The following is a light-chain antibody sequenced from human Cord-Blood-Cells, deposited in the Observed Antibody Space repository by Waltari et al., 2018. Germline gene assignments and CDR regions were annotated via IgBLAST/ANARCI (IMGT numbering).Light chain of an antibody. V-gene: IGKV5-2*01. CDR3: LQPANFPVT. CDR2: EAT. CDR1: QDIDND. Sequence: ETRLTQSPAFMSTTPGAKVKIPSKARQDIDNDMNWYQQKPGEAPIFIIQEATTLFSGISPRFSGSGYGTDFTLTINSIEAEDAAYYYCLQPANFPVTFGQGTKVEIK. J-gene: IGKJ1*01.